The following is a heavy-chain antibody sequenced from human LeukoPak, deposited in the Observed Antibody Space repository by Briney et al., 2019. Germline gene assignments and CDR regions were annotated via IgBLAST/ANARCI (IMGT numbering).Heavy chain of an antibody. V-gene: IGHV4-34*01. CDR1: GGSFSGYY. Sequence: PSETLSLTCAVYGGSFSGYYWSWIRQPPGKGLEWIGEINHSGSTNYNPSLKSRVTISVDTSKNQFSLKLSSVTAADTAVYYGARKGLYSSSWYGRSWFDPWGQGTLVTVSS. CDR2: INHSGST. J-gene: IGHJ5*02. D-gene: IGHD6-13*01. CDR3: ARKGLYSSSWYGRSWFDP.